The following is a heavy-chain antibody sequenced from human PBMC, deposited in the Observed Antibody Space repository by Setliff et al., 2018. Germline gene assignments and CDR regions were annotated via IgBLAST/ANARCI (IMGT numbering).Heavy chain of an antibody. J-gene: IGHJ6*03. V-gene: IGHV7-4-1*02. Sequence: WASVKVSCKASGYTFTNYAMTWMRQAPGQGLEWMGWINTNTGNPSYAQGFTERFVFSLDTSVSTAFLQISSLKAEDTALYYCARASRFGTIVCKGYYYMDVWGRGTTVTVSS. CDR1: GYTFTNYA. D-gene: IGHD2-8*01. CDR2: INTNTGNP. CDR3: ARASRFGTIVCKGYYYMDV.